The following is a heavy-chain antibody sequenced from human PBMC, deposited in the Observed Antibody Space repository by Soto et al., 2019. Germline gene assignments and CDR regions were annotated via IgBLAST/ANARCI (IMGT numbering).Heavy chain of an antibody. J-gene: IGHJ6*03. D-gene: IGHD6-19*01. CDR3: ARKGNSGPALYYYYFYVDV. Sequence: QVQLVQSGAEVKKPGASVKVSCKASGYTFTSYDINWVRQATGQGLEWMGWMNPSSGNTGYAQKFQGRVTMTRNTSISTAYMELSSLSFEDTAVYYCARKGNSGPALYYYYFYVDVWGIGTTVTVSS. CDR2: MNPSSGNT. CDR1: GYTFTSYD. V-gene: IGHV1-8*01.